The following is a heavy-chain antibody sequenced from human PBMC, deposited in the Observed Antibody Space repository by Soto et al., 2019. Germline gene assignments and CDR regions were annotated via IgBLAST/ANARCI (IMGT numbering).Heavy chain of an antibody. CDR2: INHSGSP. D-gene: IGHD3-3*01. CDR1: GSLPVGSLSTYF. J-gene: IGHJ6*02. CDR3: ASKSYDFWSGYSGRIMDV. V-gene: IGHV4-34*01. Sequence: SETLSLTCGLSGSLPVGSLSTYFWTWIRQPPGKGLEWIGEINHSGSPNYNPSLKSRVTISVDTSKNQFSLKLSSVTAADTAVYYCASKSYDFWSGYSGRIMDVWGQGTTVTVSS.